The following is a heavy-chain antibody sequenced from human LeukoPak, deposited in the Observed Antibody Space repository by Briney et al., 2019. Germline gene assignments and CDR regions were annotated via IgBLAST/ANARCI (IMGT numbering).Heavy chain of an antibody. CDR3: ARGTSSGSGA. V-gene: IGHV3-7*01. D-gene: IGHD3-10*01. CDR1: GFTFSSYW. Sequence: PGGSLRLSCAASGFTFSSYWMNRVRQAPGKGLEWVASIKQDGSEKNYVDAVKGRFTISRDNAKNSLYLQMNSLRAEDTAVYYCARGTSSGSGAWGQGTLVTVSS. J-gene: IGHJ5*02. CDR2: IKQDGSEK.